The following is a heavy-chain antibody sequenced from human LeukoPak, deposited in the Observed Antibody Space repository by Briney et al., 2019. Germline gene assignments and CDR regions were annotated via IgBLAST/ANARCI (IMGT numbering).Heavy chain of an antibody. CDR2: ISVYNGNT. Sequence: ASVKVSCKASGYTFTSYGISWVRQAPGQGLEWMGWISVYNGNTNYAQKLQGRVTMTTDTSTSTAYMELRSLRSDDTAVYYCARVDGCSGGSCEGVGNWFDPWGQGTLVTVSS. CDR3: ARVDGCSGGSCEGVGNWFDP. D-gene: IGHD2-15*01. V-gene: IGHV1-18*01. J-gene: IGHJ5*02. CDR1: GYTFTSYG.